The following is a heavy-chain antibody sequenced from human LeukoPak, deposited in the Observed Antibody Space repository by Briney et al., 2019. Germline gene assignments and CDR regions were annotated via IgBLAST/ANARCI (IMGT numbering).Heavy chain of an antibody. Sequence: SSETLSLTCTVSVGSISSYYWGWIRQPPGKGLEWIGYIYYSGSTNYNPSLKSRVTISVDTSKNQFSMKLSSVTAADTAVYYCARIDSSGYPPHFDYWGQGTLVTVSS. J-gene: IGHJ4*02. CDR2: IYYSGST. CDR1: VGSISSYY. V-gene: IGHV4-59*01. CDR3: ARIDSSGYPPHFDY. D-gene: IGHD3-22*01.